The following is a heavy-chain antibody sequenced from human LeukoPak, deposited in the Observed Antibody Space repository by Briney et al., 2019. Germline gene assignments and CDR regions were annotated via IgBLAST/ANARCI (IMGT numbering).Heavy chain of an antibody. CDR3: ARDLSRGRYMDV. D-gene: IGHD3-10*01. J-gene: IGHJ6*03. CDR1: GFTFSTYS. CDR2: MTSSYPTT. Sequence: GGSLRLSCAASGFTFSTYSMNWVRQPPGKGLEWVSSMTSSYPTTYYADSVKGRFTVSRDDANNSLYLQMNSLRAEDTAVYYCARDLSRGRYMDVWGKGTTVTVSS. V-gene: IGHV3-21*01.